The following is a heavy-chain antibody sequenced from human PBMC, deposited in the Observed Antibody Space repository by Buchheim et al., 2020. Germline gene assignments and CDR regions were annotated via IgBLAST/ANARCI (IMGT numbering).Heavy chain of an antibody. J-gene: IGHJ6*02. D-gene: IGHD5-18*01. V-gene: IGHV1-2*02. CDR2: INPNSGGT. CDR3: ASLNGLPSRYYYYGMDV. Sequence: QVQLVQSGAEVKKPGASVKVSCKASGYTFTGYYMHWVRQAPGQGLEWMGWINPNSGGTNHAQKFQGRVTMTRDTPISTAYMELSRLRSDDTAVYYCASLNGLPSRYYYYGMDVWGQGTT. CDR1: GYTFTGYY.